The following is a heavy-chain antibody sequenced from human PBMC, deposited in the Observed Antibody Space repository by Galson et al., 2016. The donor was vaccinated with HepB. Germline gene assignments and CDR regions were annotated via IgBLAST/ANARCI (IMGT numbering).Heavy chain of an antibody. Sequence: ETLSLTCAVSGGSLSSSNWWSWVRQPPGKRLEWVGEIYHSGSTNYNPSLESRVTISVDKSKNQFALTLTSVTAADTAVYYCARAAGHEYYFYGMDVWGQGTTVTVSS. D-gene: IGHD6-13*01. J-gene: IGHJ6*02. V-gene: IGHV4-4*02. CDR3: ARAAGHEYYFYGMDV. CDR2: IYHSGST. CDR1: GGSLSSSNW.